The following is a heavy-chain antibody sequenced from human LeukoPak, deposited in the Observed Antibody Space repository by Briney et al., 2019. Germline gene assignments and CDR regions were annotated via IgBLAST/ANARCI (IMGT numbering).Heavy chain of an antibody. Sequence: GGSLRLSCAASGFTFSSYSMNWVRQAPGKGLEWVSSISRSSSYIYYADSVKGRFTISRDNAKNSLYLQMNSLRAEDTAVYYCARDGIVMGASSPFDYWGQGTLVTVSS. CDR3: ARDGIVMGASSPFDY. CDR2: ISRSSSYI. CDR1: GFTFSSYS. V-gene: IGHV3-21*01. D-gene: IGHD1-26*01. J-gene: IGHJ4*02.